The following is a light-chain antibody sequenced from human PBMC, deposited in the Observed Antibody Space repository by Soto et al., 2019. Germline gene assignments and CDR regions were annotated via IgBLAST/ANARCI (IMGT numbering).Light chain of an antibody. Sequence: IQLTQSPSSLSASVGDRVTITCRASQGISSYLAWYQQKPGKAPKLLIYAASTLQSGVPSRFSGSGSGPDFTLTISSLQPADFVTYYCQQLNTYPLTFGGGTKVEIK. V-gene: IGKV1-9*01. CDR3: QQLNTYPLT. J-gene: IGKJ4*01. CDR1: QGISSY. CDR2: AAS.